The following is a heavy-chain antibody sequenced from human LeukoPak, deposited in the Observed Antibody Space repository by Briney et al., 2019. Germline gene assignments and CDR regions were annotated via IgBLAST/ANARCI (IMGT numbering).Heavy chain of an antibody. Sequence: GGSLRLSCAASGFTVSNFWMRWVRQAPGQGLVWVSRINSDGTSTNYADSVKGRLTISRDNTKNTLYLQMNSLTVEDTAVYYCARGKGARTGSSGYYLHRLNYFDYWGQGTLVTVSS. CDR3: ARGKGARTGSSGYYLHRLNYFDY. J-gene: IGHJ4*02. CDR1: GFTVSNFW. CDR2: INSDGTST. V-gene: IGHV3-74*01. D-gene: IGHD3-22*01.